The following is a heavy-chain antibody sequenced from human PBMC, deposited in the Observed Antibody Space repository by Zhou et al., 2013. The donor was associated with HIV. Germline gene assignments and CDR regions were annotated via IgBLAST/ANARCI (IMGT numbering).Heavy chain of an antibody. V-gene: IGHV1-69*04. CDR2: IIPVLGKA. CDR3: ARIGSGWYSYFDY. Sequence: QVQLVQSGAEVKKPGSSVKVSCKASGGRFSSFAFSWVRQAPGQGLEWMGRIIPVLGKADYPQKFQGRVTITADKSTNTAYMELSSLRSEDTAVYYCARIGSGWYSYFDYWGQGTLVTVAS. CDR1: GGRFSSFA. D-gene: IGHD6-19*01. J-gene: IGHJ4*02.